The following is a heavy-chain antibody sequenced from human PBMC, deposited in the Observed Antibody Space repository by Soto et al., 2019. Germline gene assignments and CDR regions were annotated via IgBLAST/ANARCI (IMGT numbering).Heavy chain of an antibody. CDR2: IYSGGST. Sequence: EVQLVESGGGLVQPGGSLRLSCAASEFSVSSNYMTWVRQAPGKGLEWVSVIYSGGSTYYADSVEGRFTISRHNSKNTLYLQMNSLRAEDTAVYYCATAGPYSSGYYGMDVWGQGTTVTVSS. D-gene: IGHD6-25*01. J-gene: IGHJ6*02. CDR3: ATAGPYSSGYYGMDV. CDR1: EFSVSSNY. V-gene: IGHV3-53*04.